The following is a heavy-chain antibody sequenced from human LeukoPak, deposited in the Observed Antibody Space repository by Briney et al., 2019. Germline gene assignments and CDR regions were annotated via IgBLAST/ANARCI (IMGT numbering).Heavy chain of an antibody. J-gene: IGHJ4*02. CDR2: IYYSGST. CDR3: AREPSHLRAIDY. Sequence: ASETLSLTCTVSGGSISSSSYYWGWTRQPPGKGLEWIGSIYYSGSTYYNPSLKSRVTISVDTSKNQFSLKLSSVTAADTAVYYCAREPSHLRAIDYWGQGTLVTVSS. V-gene: IGHV4-39*02. D-gene: IGHD4-17*01. CDR1: GGSISSSSYY.